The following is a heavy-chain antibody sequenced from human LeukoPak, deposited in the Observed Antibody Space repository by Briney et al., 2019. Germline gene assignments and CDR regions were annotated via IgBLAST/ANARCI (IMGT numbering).Heavy chain of an antibody. CDR3: AYTSGYDFSSYYYYMDV. CDR2: ISSGSSYI. V-gene: IGHV3-21*01. D-gene: IGHD5-12*01. Sequence: GGSLRLSCAAPGFIFSSYSMNWVRQAPGKGLEWVSSISSGSSYIYYADSVKGRFTISRDNAKNLLYLQMNSLSAEDTAVYYCAYTSGYDFSSYYYYMDVWGKGTTVTVSS. CDR1: GFIFSSYS. J-gene: IGHJ6*03.